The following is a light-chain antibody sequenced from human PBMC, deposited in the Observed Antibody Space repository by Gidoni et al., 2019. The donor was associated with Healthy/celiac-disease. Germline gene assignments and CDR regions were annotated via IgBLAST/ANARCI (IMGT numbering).Light chain of an antibody. CDR2: GTS. CDR3: QQYNIWPFT. V-gene: IGKV3-15*01. CDR1: QSVSSN. Sequence: IVMTHSPATLSVSPGERATLSCRASQSVSSNFAWYQQKPGQAPRLLIYGTSTRATAFPARFSGSGFGTEFTLTISSLQSEDFAVYYCQQYNIWPFTFGPGTKVDIK. J-gene: IGKJ3*01.